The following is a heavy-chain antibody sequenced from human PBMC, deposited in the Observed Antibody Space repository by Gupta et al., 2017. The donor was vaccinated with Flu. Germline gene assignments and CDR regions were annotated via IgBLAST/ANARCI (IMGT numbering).Heavy chain of an antibody. D-gene: IGHD1-1*01. J-gene: IGHJ6*02. Sequence: APGKGLEWGAGIDWNSASIGYAESVKGRFTSSTNNATSSLYLQINILRAEDAALYYCAKDIGGTYYYYYGMDVWGQGTAVTVSS. CDR3: AKDIGGTYYYYYGMDV. V-gene: IGHV3-9*01. CDR2: IDWNSASI.